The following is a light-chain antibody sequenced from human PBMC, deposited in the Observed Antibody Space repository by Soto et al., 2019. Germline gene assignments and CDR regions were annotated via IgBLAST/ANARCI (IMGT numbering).Light chain of an antibody. Sequence: QSLLTQPASVSGSPGQAITISCTGTSSDVGGYNYVSWYQQHPGKAPKLMIYEVSNRPSGVSDRFSGSKSGNTASLTISGLQAEDEADYYCTSYTSSSTPVFGTGTKVTVL. CDR3: TSYTSSSTPV. CDR1: SSDVGGYNY. J-gene: IGLJ1*01. CDR2: EVS. V-gene: IGLV2-14*01.